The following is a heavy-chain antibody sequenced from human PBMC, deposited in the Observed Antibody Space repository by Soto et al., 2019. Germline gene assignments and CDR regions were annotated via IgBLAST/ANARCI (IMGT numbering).Heavy chain of an antibody. D-gene: IGHD3-3*01. V-gene: IGHV4-39*01. CDR2: VYYNGFT. J-gene: IGHJ5*02. CDR3: ARMGDFWSGPGELDP. CDR1: GGSISSSNYY. Sequence: QLQLRESGPGLVKPSETLSLTCTVSGGSISSSNYYWAWIRKSPGKGLEWIGSVYYNGFTYYNPSLKSRVTISVDTSQNQCSLKLTSVSAADTAVYYCARMGDFWSGPGELDPWGQGTLVTVSS.